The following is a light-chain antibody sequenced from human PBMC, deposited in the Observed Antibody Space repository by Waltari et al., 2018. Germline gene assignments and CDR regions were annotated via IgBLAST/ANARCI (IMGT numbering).Light chain of an antibody. J-gene: IGLJ3*02. CDR2: RNN. CDR1: SNNVGNQG. CDR3: SAWDSGLTVWV. V-gene: IGLV10-54*04. Sequence: QAGLTQPPSVSTDLRQTATLTCTGNSNNVGNQGAAWLQQHQGRPPKLVSYRNNTRPSGISERFSAARSGNTASLTITELQPEDEADYYCSAWDSGLTVWVFGGGTKLTAL.